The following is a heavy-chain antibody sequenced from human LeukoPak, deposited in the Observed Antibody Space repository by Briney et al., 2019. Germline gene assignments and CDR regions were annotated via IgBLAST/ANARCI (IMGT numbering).Heavy chain of an antibody. CDR3: ARDPGWFGELLSYYFDY. Sequence: ASVKVSCKASGYTFTSYGISWVRQAPGQGLEWMGWISAYNGNTNYAQELQGRVTMTTDTSTSTAYMELRSLRSDDTAAYYCARDPGWFGELLSYYFDYWGQGTLVTVSS. D-gene: IGHD3-10*01. V-gene: IGHV1-18*04. J-gene: IGHJ4*02. CDR2: ISAYNGNT. CDR1: GYTFTSYG.